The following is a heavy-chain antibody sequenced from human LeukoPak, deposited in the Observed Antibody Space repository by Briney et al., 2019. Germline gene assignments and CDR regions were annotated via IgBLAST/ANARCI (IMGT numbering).Heavy chain of an antibody. V-gene: IGHV4-39*07. CDR1: GGPIDRSTYY. CDR2: INHSGST. J-gene: IGHJ4*02. Sequence: SETLSLTCTVSGGPIDRSTYYWSWIRQPPGKGLEWIGEINHSGSTNYNPSLKSRVTISVDTSKNQFSLKLSSVTAADTAVYYCARGGARRALRYWGQGTLVTVSS. D-gene: IGHD6-6*01. CDR3: ARGGARRALRY.